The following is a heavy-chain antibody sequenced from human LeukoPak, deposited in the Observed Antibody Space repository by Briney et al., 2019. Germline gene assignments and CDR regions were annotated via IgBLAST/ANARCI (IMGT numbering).Heavy chain of an antibody. V-gene: IGHV1-8*02. CDR3: ARAITDFWSGYMALDI. CDR2: MNPNSGNT. D-gene: IGHD3-3*01. CDR1: GYTFTSYD. Sequence: ASVKVSCKASGYTFTSYDINWVRQATGQGLEWMGWMNPNSGNTGYAQKFQGRATMTRDTSISTAYMELSRLKYDDTAVYYCARAITDFWSGYMALDIWGQGTMVTVSS. J-gene: IGHJ3*02.